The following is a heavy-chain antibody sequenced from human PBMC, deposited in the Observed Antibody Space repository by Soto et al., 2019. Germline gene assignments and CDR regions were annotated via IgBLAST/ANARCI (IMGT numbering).Heavy chain of an antibody. J-gene: IGHJ3*01. D-gene: IGHD4-17*01. Sequence: GGSLRLSCEGSGFNFRNFNMIWVRQAPGKGLEWVSSVSSSSSYIYYADSVKGRFTVSRDNANNLVFLQMNGLRPEDTAMYYCARDLRGHYGPWGQGTMVTVSS. CDR1: GFNFRNFN. CDR2: VSSSSSYI. V-gene: IGHV3-21*06. CDR3: ARDLRGHYGP.